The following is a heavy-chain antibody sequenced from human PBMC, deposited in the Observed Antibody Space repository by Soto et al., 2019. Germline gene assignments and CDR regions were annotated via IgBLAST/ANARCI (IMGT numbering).Heavy chain of an antibody. CDR3: ARVWIVATIFYFDY. Sequence: SETLSLTCAVYGGSFSGYYWSWIRQPPGKGLEWIGEINHSGSTNYNPSLKSRVTISVDTSKNQFSLKLSSVTAADTAVYYCARVWIVATIFYFDYWGQGTLVTVSS. V-gene: IGHV4-34*01. J-gene: IGHJ4*02. CDR1: GGSFSGYY. CDR2: INHSGST. D-gene: IGHD5-12*01.